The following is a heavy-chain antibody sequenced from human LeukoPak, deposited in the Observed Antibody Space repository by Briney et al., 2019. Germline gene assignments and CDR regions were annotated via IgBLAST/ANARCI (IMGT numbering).Heavy chain of an antibody. CDR1: GGSFSGYY. CDR3: ARGKTVFDY. V-gene: IGHV4-34*01. D-gene: IGHD4-11*01. J-gene: IGHJ4*02. CDR2: INHSGST. Sequence: SETLSLTCAVYGGSFSGYYWSWIRQPPGKGREWIGEINHSGSTNYNPSLKSRVTISVDTSKNQFSLKLSSVTAADTAVYYCARGKTVFDYWGQGTLVTVSS.